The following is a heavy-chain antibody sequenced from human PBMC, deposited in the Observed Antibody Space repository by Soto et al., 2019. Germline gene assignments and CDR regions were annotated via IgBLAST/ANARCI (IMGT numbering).Heavy chain of an antibody. CDR3: ARDGALGENYYYYGMDV. J-gene: IGHJ6*02. D-gene: IGHD3-16*01. CDR1: GGTFSSYA. V-gene: IGHV1-69*13. Sequence: EASVKVSCKASGGTFSSYAISWVRQAPGQGLEWMGGIIPIFGTANYAQKFQGRVTITADESTSTAYMELSSLRSEDTAVYYCARDGALGENYYYYGMDVWGQGTTVTV. CDR2: IIPIFGTA.